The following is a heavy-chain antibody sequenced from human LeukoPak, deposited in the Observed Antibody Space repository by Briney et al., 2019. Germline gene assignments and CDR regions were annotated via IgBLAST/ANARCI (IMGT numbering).Heavy chain of an antibody. CDR3: ARIRLVTTVTNEDFDY. V-gene: IGHV2-70*11. J-gene: IGHJ4*02. Sequence: SGPTLLNPTQTLTLTCTFSGFSLSTSGMCVSWIRQPPGKAVEWLARIDWDDDKYYSTSLKTRLTISKDTSKNQVVLTMTNVDPVDTATYYCARIRLVTTVTNEDFDYWGQGTLVTVSS. D-gene: IGHD4-17*01. CDR1: GFSLSTSGMC. CDR2: IDWDDDK.